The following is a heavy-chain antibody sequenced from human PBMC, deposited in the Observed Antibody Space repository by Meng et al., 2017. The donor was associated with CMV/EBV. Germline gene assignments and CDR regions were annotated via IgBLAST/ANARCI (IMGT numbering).Heavy chain of an antibody. Sequence: VQLVAAGGGGVQPGRSLRLSCAASGFTFSSYAMHWVRQAPGKGLEWVAVISYDGSNKYYADSVKGRFTISRDNSKNTLYLQMNSLRAEDTAVYYCAPGWFDPWGQGTLVTVSS. CDR1: GFTFSSYA. CDR2: ISYDGSNK. J-gene: IGHJ5*02. V-gene: IGHV3-30-3*01. CDR3: APGWFDP.